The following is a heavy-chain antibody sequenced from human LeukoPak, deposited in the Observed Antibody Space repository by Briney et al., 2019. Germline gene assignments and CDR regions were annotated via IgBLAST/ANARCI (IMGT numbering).Heavy chain of an antibody. J-gene: IGHJ4*02. Sequence: GGSLRLSCAASGFSVSSFSMTWVRQAPGKGLEWVSVIYSAGVTYYADSVRGRFTISRDNSKNTLYLQMNSLRAEDTAVYYCARGGTYQPLLGYWGQGTLVTVSS. V-gene: IGHV3-53*01. CDR3: ARGGTYQPLLGY. CDR1: GFSVSSFS. CDR2: IYSAGVT. D-gene: IGHD2-2*01.